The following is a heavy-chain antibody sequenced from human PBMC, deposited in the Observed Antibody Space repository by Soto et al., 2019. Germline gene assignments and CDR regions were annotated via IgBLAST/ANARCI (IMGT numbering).Heavy chain of an antibody. Sequence: GASVKVSCKASGYTFTSYGISWVRQAPGQGLEWMGWINAGNGNTKYSQKFQGRVTMTRDTSISTAYMELSRLRSDDTAVYYCARMVVAATPSERSVTMRDDYYYYGMDVWGQGTTVTVSS. D-gene: IGHD2-15*01. CDR3: ARMVVAATPSERSVTMRDDYYYYGMDV. V-gene: IGHV1-18*01. CDR1: GYTFTSYG. CDR2: INAGNGNT. J-gene: IGHJ6*02.